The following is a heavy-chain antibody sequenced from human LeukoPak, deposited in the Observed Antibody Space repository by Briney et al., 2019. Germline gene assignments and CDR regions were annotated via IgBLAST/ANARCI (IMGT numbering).Heavy chain of an antibody. D-gene: IGHD1-26*01. J-gene: IGHJ4*02. CDR3: ARSSGTYRSFDY. V-gene: IGHV4-59*01. CDR1: GGSISSYY. Sequence: SETLSLTCTVSGGSISSYYWSWIRQPPGKGLEWIGYIYYSGTTDYNPSLKSRVTISVDTSNNQFSLKVSSVTAADTAVYYCARSSGTYRSFDYWGQGTLVTVSS. CDR2: IYYSGTT.